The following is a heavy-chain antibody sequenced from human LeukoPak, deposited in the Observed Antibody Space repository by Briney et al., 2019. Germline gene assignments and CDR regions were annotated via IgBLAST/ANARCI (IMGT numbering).Heavy chain of an antibody. D-gene: IGHD6-25*01. V-gene: IGHV1-8*01. CDR3: AREGGQAAELDN. CDR1: GYSFTSYD. Sequence: ASVKVSCKASGYSFTSYDIHWARQAPGQGLEWMGWMTPNNGNRGHAQKFQGRVTLTRDTSTGTAYMELSSLTSADTAIYFCAREGGQAAELDNWGQGTQVTVSS. J-gene: IGHJ4*02. CDR2: MTPNNGNR.